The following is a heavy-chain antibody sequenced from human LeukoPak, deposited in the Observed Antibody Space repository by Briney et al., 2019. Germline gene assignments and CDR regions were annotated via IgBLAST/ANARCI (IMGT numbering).Heavy chain of an antibody. CDR1: GGSISSYY. V-gene: IGHV4-59*08. Sequence: SETLSLTCTVSGGSISSYYWSWIRQPPGKGLEWIGYIYYSGSTNYNPSLKSRVTISVDTSKNQFSLKLSSVTAADTAVYYCARLLGYSFDYWGQGILVTVSS. CDR2: IYYSGST. CDR3: ARLLGYSFDY. J-gene: IGHJ4*02. D-gene: IGHD2-21*01.